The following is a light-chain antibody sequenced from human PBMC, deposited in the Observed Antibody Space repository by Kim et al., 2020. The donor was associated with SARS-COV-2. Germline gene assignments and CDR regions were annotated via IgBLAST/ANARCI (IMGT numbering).Light chain of an antibody. CDR3: QVWDSNSHNRLI. J-gene: IGLJ2*01. V-gene: IGLV3-21*01. CDR1: NIGSKS. CDR2: YDS. Sequence: SYELTQPPSVSVAPGKTATITCGGDNIGSKSVHWYQQRPGQTPVLVIYYDSDRPSGIPERFSGSNSGNTATLTISRVEAGDEAYYYCQVWDSNSHNRLIFGGGTKLTVL.